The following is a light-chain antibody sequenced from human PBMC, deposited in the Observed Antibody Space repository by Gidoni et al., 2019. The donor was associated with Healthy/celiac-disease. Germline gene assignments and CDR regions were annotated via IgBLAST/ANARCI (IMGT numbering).Light chain of an antibody. CDR2: DVS. Sequence: QSALPQPAYVSGSPGQSLTISCTGTSSDGGGYNYVSWYPQHPGKAPKLRIYDVSNRPSGVSNRFSGSKSGNTASLTISGLQAEDEADYYCSSYTSSSTRRVVFGGGTKLTVL. V-gene: IGLV2-14*03. CDR3: SSYTSSSTRRVV. CDR1: SSDGGGYNY. J-gene: IGLJ2*01.